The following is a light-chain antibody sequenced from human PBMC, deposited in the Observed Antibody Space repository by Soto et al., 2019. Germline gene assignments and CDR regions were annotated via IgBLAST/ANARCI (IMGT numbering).Light chain of an antibody. CDR3: QQYNSYPWT. CDR1: KSISSW. CDR2: KPS. V-gene: IGKV1-5*03. Sequence: DIPMTQSPSTLSASVEARVTLTCGAIKSISSWLAWYQQKPGKAPKLLIYKPSSLESGVPSRFSGSGSGTEFTLTISSLQPDDFATYYCQQYNSYPWTFGQGTKVEIK. J-gene: IGKJ1*01.